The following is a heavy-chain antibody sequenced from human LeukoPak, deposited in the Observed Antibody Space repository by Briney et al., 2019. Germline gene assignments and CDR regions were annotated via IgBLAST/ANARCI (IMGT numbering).Heavy chain of an antibody. V-gene: IGHV4-34*01. CDR1: GGSFSGYY. J-gene: IGHJ5*02. CDR3: ARGAQDSSGYYYGWFDP. CDR2: INHSGST. Sequence: SETLSLTCAVYGGSFSGYYWSWIRQPPGKGLEWIGEINHSGSTNYNPSLKSRVTISVDTSKNQFSLKLSSVTAADTAVYYCARGAQDSSGYYYGWFDPWGQGTLVTVSS. D-gene: IGHD3-22*01.